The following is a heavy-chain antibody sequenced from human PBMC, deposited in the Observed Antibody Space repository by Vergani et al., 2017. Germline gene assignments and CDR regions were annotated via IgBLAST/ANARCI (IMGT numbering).Heavy chain of an antibody. CDR3: ARREDTTRGGRTGALDI. CDR2: IYYSGST. Sequence: QVQLQESGPGLVKPSQTLSLTCTVSGGSIRSGDYYWSSIRQPPGKGLEWIGYIYYSGSTYYNPSLKSRVTISVDTSKNQFSLKLSCVTAADTAVYYCARREDTTRGGRTGALDIWGQGRRVTVSS. CDR1: GGSIRSGDYY. J-gene: IGHJ3*02. D-gene: IGHD1-14*01. V-gene: IGHV4-30-4*08.